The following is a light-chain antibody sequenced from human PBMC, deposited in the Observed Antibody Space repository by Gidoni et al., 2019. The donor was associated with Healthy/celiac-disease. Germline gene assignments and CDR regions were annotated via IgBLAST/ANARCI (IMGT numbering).Light chain of an antibody. CDR1: QGISSY. V-gene: IGKV1-9*01. CDR3: QQLNSYPRGFT. Sequence: DIQLTQSPSFLSASVGDRGTITCRASQGISSYLAWYQQKPGKAPKLLIYAASTLQSGVPSRFSGSGSGTEFTLTISSLQPEDVATYYCQQLNSYPRGFTFXPXTKVDIK. CDR2: AAS. J-gene: IGKJ3*01.